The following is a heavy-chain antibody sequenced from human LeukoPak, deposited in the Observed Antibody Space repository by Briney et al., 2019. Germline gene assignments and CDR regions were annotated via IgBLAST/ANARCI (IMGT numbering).Heavy chain of an antibody. CDR1: GFTFSDYY. CDR2: ISGSSSTI. CDR3: VSDYGDRDAFDI. Sequence: GGSLRLSCATSGFTFSDYYMSWIRQAPGKGLEWLSYISGSSSTIYYADSVKGRFTISRDNAKNSLYLQMNSLRAEDTAVYYCVSDYGDRDAFDIWGQGTMVTVSS. V-gene: IGHV3-11*04. J-gene: IGHJ3*02. D-gene: IGHD4-17*01.